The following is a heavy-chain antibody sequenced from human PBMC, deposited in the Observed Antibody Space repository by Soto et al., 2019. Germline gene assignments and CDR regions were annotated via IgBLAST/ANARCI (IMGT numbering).Heavy chain of an antibody. CDR2: IYYSGST. CDR1: GGSFSGYY. V-gene: IGHV4-34*01. D-gene: IGHD2-8*01. CDR3: ARQDIVLMVYANDY. J-gene: IGHJ4*02. Sequence: SETLSLTCAVYGGSFSGYYWSWIRQPPGKGLEWIGSIYYSGSTYYNPSLKSRVTISVDTSKNQFSLKLSSVTAADTAVYYCARQDIVLMVYANDYWGQGTLVTVS.